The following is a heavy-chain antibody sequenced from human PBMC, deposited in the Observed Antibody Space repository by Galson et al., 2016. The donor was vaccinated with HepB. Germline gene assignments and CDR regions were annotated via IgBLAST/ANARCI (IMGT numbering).Heavy chain of an antibody. CDR2: ISDRGGAI. D-gene: IGHD2-21*02. Sequence: SLRLSCAASGFTFSDYGMSWVRQAPGKGLEWVTGISDRGGAIYYADSVKGRFTMSRDNSRNTLYLQMNGLRAADAAIYYCVKRRDVADDAFDKWGQGTMVTVSS. CDR1: GFTFSDYG. CDR3: VKRRDVADDAFDK. V-gene: IGHV3-23*01. J-gene: IGHJ3*02.